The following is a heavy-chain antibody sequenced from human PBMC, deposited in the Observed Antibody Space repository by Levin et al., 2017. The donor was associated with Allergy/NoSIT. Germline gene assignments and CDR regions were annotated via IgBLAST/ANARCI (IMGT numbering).Heavy chain of an antibody. CDR3: ARDSGSNYGPIDN. Sequence: SQTLSLTCTVSSGSVSSDDYYWSWIRQPPGKGLEWIGYVYHSGSTNYNPSLKSRVTISVDTSKNQFSLKLSSVTAADTAVYYCARDSGSNYGPIDNWGQGTLVTVSS. CDR1: SGSVSSDDYY. CDR2: VYHSGST. D-gene: IGHD5-18*01. V-gene: IGHV4-61*08. J-gene: IGHJ4*02.